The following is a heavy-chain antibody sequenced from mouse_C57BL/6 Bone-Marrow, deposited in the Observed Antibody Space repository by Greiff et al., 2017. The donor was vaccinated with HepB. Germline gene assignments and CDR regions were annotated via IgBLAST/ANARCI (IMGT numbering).Heavy chain of an antibody. CDR1: GYTFTSYG. V-gene: IGHV1-81*01. J-gene: IGHJ2*01. CDR2: IYPRSGNT. CDR3: AREVKVRHFDY. D-gene: IGHD2-12*01. Sequence: QVQLQQSGAELARPGASVKLSCKASGYTFTSYGISWVKQRTGQGLEWIGEIYPRSGNTYYNEKFKGKATLTADKSSSTAYMELRSLTSEDSAVYFCAREVKVRHFDYWGQGTTLTVSS.